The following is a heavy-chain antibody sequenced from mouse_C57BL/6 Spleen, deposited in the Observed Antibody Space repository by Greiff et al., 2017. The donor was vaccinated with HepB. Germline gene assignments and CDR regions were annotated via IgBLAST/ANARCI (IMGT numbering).Heavy chain of an antibody. Sequence: VQLKESGPGLVKPSQSLSLTCSVTGYSITSGYYWNWIRQFPGNKLEWMGYISYDGSNNYNPSLKNRISITRDTSKNQFFLKLNSVTTEDTATYYCAREAYDGYYAMDYWGQGTSVTVSS. CDR3: AREAYDGYYAMDY. J-gene: IGHJ4*01. CDR1: GYSITSGYY. CDR2: ISYDGSN. V-gene: IGHV3-6*01. D-gene: IGHD2-3*01.